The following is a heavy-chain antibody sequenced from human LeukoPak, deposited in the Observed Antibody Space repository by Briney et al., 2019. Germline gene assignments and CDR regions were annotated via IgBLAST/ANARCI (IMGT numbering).Heavy chain of an antibody. V-gene: IGHV4-4*07. CDR2: IYTSGST. Sequence: PSETLSLTCTVSGGSISSYYWSWIRQPAGKGLEWVGRIYTSGSTNYNPSLKSRVTMSVDTSKNQFSLKLSSVTAADTAVYYCARTLYYDFWSGYSDQKFDPWGQGTLVTVSS. J-gene: IGHJ5*02. CDR3: ARTLYYDFWSGYSDQKFDP. D-gene: IGHD3-3*01. CDR1: GGSISSYY.